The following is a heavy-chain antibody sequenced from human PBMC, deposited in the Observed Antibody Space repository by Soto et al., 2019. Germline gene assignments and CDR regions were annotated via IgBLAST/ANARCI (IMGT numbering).Heavy chain of an antibody. CDR1: GFTYTNSA. J-gene: IGHJ3*01. V-gene: IGHV1-58*01. CDR3: VAELYSGGGCCSFDF. D-gene: IGHD2-21*02. Sequence: QVRIVQSGPEVKRPGTSVRVSCKTSGFTYTNSAVQWVRQARGQRLEWIGWIIVASGRTNYAREVQERVAISRDTSKSTAYMELSGLRSEDTAVYYCVAELYSGGGCCSFDFWGQGTLVTVSS. CDR2: IIVASGRT.